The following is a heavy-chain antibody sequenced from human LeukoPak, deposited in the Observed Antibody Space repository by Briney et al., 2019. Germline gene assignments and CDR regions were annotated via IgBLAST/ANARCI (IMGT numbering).Heavy chain of an antibody. D-gene: IGHD3-16*01. CDR3: VRHDSFIPF. J-gene: IGHJ4*02. CDR1: GFTFSNYW. CDR2: ISDTYAVT. V-gene: IGHV3-23*01. Sequence: GGSLRLSCAASGFTFSNYWMTWVRQAPGKGLEWVSSISDTYAVTYYTDSVKGRCTISRDNSKKTVYLQLNNLRAEDTAVYFCVRHDSFIPFWGQGTLVTVSS.